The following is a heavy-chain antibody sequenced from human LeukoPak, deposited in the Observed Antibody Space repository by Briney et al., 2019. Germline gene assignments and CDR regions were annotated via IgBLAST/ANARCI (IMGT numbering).Heavy chain of an antibody. D-gene: IGHD1-26*01. CDR3: ARVPGELPPYYYYGMDV. V-gene: IGHV4-34*01. CDR2: INHSGST. Sequence: SETLSLTCAVSGGSFSVYLWSWIRQPPGKGLEWIGEINHSGSTNYNPPLKSRVTISVDTSKNQFSLKLSSATAADKAGYYCARVPGELPPYYYYGMDVWGQGTTVSVSS. J-gene: IGHJ6*02. CDR1: GGSFSVYL.